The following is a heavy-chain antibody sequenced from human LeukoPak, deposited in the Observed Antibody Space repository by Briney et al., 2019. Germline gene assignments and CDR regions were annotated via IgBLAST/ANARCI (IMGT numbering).Heavy chain of an antibody. J-gene: IGHJ4*02. CDR3: ARSYYDSSGSYYFDY. CDR1: GFTFDDYG. V-gene: IGHV3-48*01. CDR2: ISSSSSTI. Sequence: PGGSLRLSCAASGFTFDDYGMSWVRQAPGKGLEWVSYISSSSSTIYYADSVKGRFTISRDNAKNSLYLQMNSPRAEDTAVYYCARSYYDSSGSYYFDYWGQGTLVTVSS. D-gene: IGHD3-22*01.